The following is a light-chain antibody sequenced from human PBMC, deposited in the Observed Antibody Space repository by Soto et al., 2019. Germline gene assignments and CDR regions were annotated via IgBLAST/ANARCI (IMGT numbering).Light chain of an antibody. J-gene: IGLJ1*01. Sequence: QSALTQPASVSGSPGQSITISCTGTSSDYVSWYQQHPGKAPKLMIYEVANRPSGVSNRFSGSKSGNTASLTISGLQAEDEADYYCSSYTSSSAPDVFGSGTKVTVL. CDR2: EVA. CDR3: SSYTSSSAPDV. V-gene: IGLV2-14*01. CDR1: SSDY.